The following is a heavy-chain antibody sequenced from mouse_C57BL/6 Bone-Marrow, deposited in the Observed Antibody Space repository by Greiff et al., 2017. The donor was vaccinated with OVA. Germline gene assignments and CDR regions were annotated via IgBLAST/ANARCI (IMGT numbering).Heavy chain of an antibody. Sequence: VKLVESGPGLVAPSQSLSITCTVSGFSLTSYAISWVRQPPGKGLEWLGVIWTGGGTNYNTALKYRLSISKDNSNSQVFLTMNSLQTEDTARYYCARIYYYGSSSFDYWGQGTTLTVSS. CDR2: IWTGGGT. V-gene: IGHV2-9-1*01. D-gene: IGHD1-1*01. CDR1: GFSLTSYA. J-gene: IGHJ2*01. CDR3: ARIYYYGSSSFDY.